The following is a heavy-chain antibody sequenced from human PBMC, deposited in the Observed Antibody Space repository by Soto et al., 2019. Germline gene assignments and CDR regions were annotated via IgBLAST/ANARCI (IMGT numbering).Heavy chain of an antibody. D-gene: IGHD3-22*01. J-gene: IGHJ5*02. CDR3: ARDAFYDSSGYYYPNWFDP. CDR2: ISSSSSTI. CDR1: GFTFSSYS. Sequence: GGSLRLSCAASGFTFSSYSMNWVRQAPGKGLEWVSYISSSSSTIYYADSVKGRFTISRDNAKNSLYLQMNSLRDEDTAVYYCARDAFYDSSGYYYPNWFDPWGQGTLVTVSP. V-gene: IGHV3-48*02.